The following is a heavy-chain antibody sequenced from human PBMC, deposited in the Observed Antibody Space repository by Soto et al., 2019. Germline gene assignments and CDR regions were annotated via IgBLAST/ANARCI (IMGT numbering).Heavy chain of an antibody. D-gene: IGHD5-18*01. V-gene: IGHV4-59*01. CDR3: ARDQKSGYSYGYYYYGVDV. Sequence: SETLSLTCTVSGGSISSYYWSWIRQPPGKGLEWIGYIYYSGSTNYNPSLKSRVTISVDTSKNQFSLKLSSVTAADTAVYYCARDQKSGYSYGYYYYGVDVWGQGTTVTVSS. J-gene: IGHJ6*02. CDR2: IYYSGST. CDR1: GGSISSYY.